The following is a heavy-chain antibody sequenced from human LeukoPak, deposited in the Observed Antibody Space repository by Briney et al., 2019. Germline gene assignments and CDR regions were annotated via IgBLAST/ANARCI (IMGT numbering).Heavy chain of an antibody. CDR1: GGSISSYY. V-gene: IGHV4-59*01. CDR2: IYYSGST. D-gene: IGHD5-18*01. CDR3: ARGDTAMVC. J-gene: IGHJ4*02. Sequence: PSETLSLTCTVSGGSISSYYWSWIRQPPGKGLEWIGYIYYSGSTNYNPSLKSRVTISVDTSKNQFSLKLSSVTAADTAVYYCARGDTAMVCWGRGTLVTVSS.